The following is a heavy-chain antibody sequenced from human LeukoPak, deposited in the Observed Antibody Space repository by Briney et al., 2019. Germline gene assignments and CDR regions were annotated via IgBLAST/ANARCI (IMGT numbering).Heavy chain of an antibody. CDR3: AYGGNSPFDY. CDR1: GFTFSSFW. V-gene: IGHV3-7*01. J-gene: IGHJ4*02. D-gene: IGHD4-23*01. Sequence: GSLRLSCATFGFTFSSFWMGWVRQAPGKGLEWVANIKQDGSEKYYVDSVKGRFTISRDNAKNSLYLQMNSLRAEDTAVYYCAYGGNSPFDYWGQGTLVTASS. CDR2: IKQDGSEK.